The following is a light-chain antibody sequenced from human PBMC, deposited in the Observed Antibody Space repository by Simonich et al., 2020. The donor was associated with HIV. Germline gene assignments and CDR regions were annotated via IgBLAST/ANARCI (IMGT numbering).Light chain of an antibody. V-gene: IGKV4-1*01. Sequence: DIVMTQSPDSLAVSLGERATINCKSSQSLLYSSNNKNYLAWYQQKPGQPPKLRIYWASTRESGVPDRISGSGSGTDFTLTISSLQTEDVAVYYCQQYYRTPLTFGGGTKVEIK. CDR2: WAS. CDR3: QQYYRTPLT. J-gene: IGKJ4*01. CDR1: QSLLYSSNNKNY.